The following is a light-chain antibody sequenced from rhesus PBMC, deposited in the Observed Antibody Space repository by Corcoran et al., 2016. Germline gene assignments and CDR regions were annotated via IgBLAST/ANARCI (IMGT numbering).Light chain of an antibody. CDR2: EVS. CDR1: SSDIGGYNR. Sequence: QAALTQPPSMSGSPGQSVTLSCTGTSSDIGGYNRVSWYQQHPGKAPKLRIYEVSQPPSGVSDRFSGSKSGNTASLTISGLQAEDEADYYCSSYAGSNTFIFGAGTRLTVL. CDR3: SSYAGSNTFI. V-gene: IGLV2-23*02. J-gene: IGLJ1*01.